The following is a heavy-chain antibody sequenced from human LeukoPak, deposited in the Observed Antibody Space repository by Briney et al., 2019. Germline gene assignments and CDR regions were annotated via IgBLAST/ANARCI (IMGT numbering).Heavy chain of an antibody. CDR2: ISAGGGST. CDR3: ARDEYGDYGCDR. Sequence: PGGSLRLSCAASGFTLSSYALTWVRQAPGKGLDWVSAISAGGGSTYYADSVKGRFTISRDNSKNTPYLQMNSLRAEDTAVYYCARDEYGDYGCDRWGQGTLVTVSS. J-gene: IGHJ5*02. V-gene: IGHV3-23*01. CDR1: GFTLSSYA. D-gene: IGHD4-17*01.